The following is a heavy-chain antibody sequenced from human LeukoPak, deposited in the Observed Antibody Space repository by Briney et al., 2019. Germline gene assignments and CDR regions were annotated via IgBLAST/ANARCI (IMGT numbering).Heavy chain of an antibody. CDR3: AREGLRGRRYHDILTGPDWFDP. V-gene: IGHV4-4*07. D-gene: IGHD3-9*01. Sequence: SETLSLTCTVSGNSFGGYYWSWIRQPAGKGLEWIGRIYNSGSTTYNTSLNSRVTMSVDTSKSQFSLNLMSVTAADTAVYYCAREGLRGRRYHDILTGPDWFDPWGQGTLVTVSS. J-gene: IGHJ5*02. CDR2: IYNSGST. CDR1: GNSFGGYY.